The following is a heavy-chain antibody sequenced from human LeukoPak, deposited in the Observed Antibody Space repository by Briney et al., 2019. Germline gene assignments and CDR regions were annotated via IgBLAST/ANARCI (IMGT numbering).Heavy chain of an antibody. V-gene: IGHV3-20*04. J-gene: IGHJ4*02. CDR1: GFAFDDYG. Sequence: PGGSLRLSCAASGFAFDDYGMSWVRQAPGKGLEWVSGINWNGGSTGYADSLKGRFTISRDNAKNSLYLQMNSLRAEDTALYYCARGPYSSGWLSYWGQGTLVTVSS. CDR2: INWNGGST. D-gene: IGHD6-19*01. CDR3: ARGPYSSGWLSY.